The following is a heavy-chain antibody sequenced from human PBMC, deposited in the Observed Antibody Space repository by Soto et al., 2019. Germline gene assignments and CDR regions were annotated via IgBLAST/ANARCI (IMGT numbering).Heavy chain of an antibody. Sequence: GGSLRLSCAASGFTFSGSAMHWVRQASGKGLEWVGRIRSKANNYATAYAASVKGRFTISRDDSENTAYLQMNSLKTEDSAVYYCTRLGYDSSGPTTGDAFDIWGQGTIVTVSS. J-gene: IGHJ3*02. D-gene: IGHD3-22*01. CDR1: GFTFSGSA. CDR3: TRLGYDSSGPTTGDAFDI. CDR2: IRSKANNYAT. V-gene: IGHV3-73*01.